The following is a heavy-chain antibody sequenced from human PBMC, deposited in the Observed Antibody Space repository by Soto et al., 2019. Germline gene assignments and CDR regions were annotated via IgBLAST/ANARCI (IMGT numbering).Heavy chain of an antibody. CDR1: GGSIRDNY. Sequence: PSETLSLTCSVSGGSIRDNYWGWIRQPPGKGLEWIGYIYYTGTTKYNPSLKSRVTVSVDTSKNQFSLKLSSVTAADTAVYYCARLTPGYSSGWFIDYWGQGTLVTVSS. CDR3: ARLTPGYSSGWFIDY. D-gene: IGHD6-19*01. J-gene: IGHJ4*02. V-gene: IGHV4-59*08. CDR2: IYYTGTT.